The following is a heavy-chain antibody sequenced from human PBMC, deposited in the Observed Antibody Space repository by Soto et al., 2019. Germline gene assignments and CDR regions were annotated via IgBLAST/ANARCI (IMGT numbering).Heavy chain of an antibody. D-gene: IGHD3-22*01. CDR1: GYTFTSYA. Sequence: ASVKVSCKASGYTFTSYAMHWVRQAPGQRLEWMGWINAGNGNTKYSQKFQGRVTITRDTSASTAYMELSSLRSEDTAVYYCASNYYDSSGQGSSDAFDIWGQGTMVTVSS. CDR2: INAGNGNT. J-gene: IGHJ3*02. CDR3: ASNYYDSSGQGSSDAFDI. V-gene: IGHV1-3*01.